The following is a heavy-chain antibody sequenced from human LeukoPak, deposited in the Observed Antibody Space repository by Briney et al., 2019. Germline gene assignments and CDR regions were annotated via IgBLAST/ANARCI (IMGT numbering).Heavy chain of an antibody. J-gene: IGHJ4*02. CDR3: ARGRHDYGDYGAIDY. Sequence: GGSLRLSCAASGFTFSSYWMSWVRQAPGKGLEWVANIKQDGSEKYYVDSVKGRFTISRDNAKNSLYLQMNSLRAEDTAVYYCARGRHDYGDYGAIDYWGQGTLVTVSS. D-gene: IGHD4-17*01. CDR1: GFTFSSYW. V-gene: IGHV3-7*01. CDR2: IKQDGSEK.